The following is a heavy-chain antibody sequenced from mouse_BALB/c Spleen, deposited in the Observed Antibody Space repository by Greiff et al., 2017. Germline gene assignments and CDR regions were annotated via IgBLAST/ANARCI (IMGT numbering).Heavy chain of an antibody. CDR2: ISSGGSYT. D-gene: IGHD1-2*01. CDR3: TRGHYYGYGAMDY. V-gene: IGHV5-6-4*01. J-gene: IGHJ4*01. Sequence: DVKLEESGGGLVKPGGSLKLSCAASGFTFSSYTMSWVRQTPEKRLEWVATISSGGSYTYYPDSVKGRFTISRDNAKNTLYLQMSSLKSEDTAMYYCTRGHYYGYGAMDYWGQGTSVTVSS. CDR1: GFTFSSYT.